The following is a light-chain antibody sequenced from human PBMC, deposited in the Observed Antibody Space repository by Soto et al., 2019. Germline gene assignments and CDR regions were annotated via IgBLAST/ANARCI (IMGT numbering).Light chain of an antibody. J-gene: IGKJ2*01. CDR1: QSVRSY. V-gene: IGKV3-20*01. CDR2: GAS. Sequence: EIVLTQSPGTLSLSPGERATLSCRASQSVRSYVAWYQQRPGQAPRLLIYGASSRASGIPDRFSAIGSGTDFILTISRLEPEDFAVYYCQQYGDSLYTFGQGTKLEIK. CDR3: QQYGDSLYT.